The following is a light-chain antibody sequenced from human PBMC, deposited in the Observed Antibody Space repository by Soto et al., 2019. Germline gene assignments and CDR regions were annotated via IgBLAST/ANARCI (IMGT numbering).Light chain of an antibody. CDR1: SSDVGGYNY. CDR3: SSYTSSSTPFCV. CDR2: EVS. Sequence: QSALTQPRSVSGSPGQSVTISCTGTSSDVGGYNYVSWYQQHPGKAPKLMIYEVSNRPSGVSNRFSGSKSGNTASLTISGLQAEDEADYYCSSYTSSSTPFCVFGTGTKVTVL. V-gene: IGLV2-14*01. J-gene: IGLJ1*01.